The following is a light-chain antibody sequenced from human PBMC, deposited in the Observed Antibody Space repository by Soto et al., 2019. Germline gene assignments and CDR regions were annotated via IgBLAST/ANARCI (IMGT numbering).Light chain of an antibody. J-gene: IGLJ1*01. V-gene: IGLV2-14*01. CDR2: EVS. CDR3: SSYTSTSTLYV. Sequence: QSVLTQPASGSGSPGQSITISCTGTSSDVGGYNYVSWYQQHPGKAPKLMIYEVSSRPSGVSNRFSGSKSGNTASLTISGLQAEDEADYYCSSYTSTSTLYVFGSGIKLTVL. CDR1: SSDVGGYNY.